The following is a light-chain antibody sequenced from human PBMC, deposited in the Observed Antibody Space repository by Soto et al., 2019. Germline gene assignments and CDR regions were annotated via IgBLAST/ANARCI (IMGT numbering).Light chain of an antibody. V-gene: IGLV2-8*01. CDR2: EVS. CDR1: SSDVGGYNY. Sequence: QPPSASGSPGQSVTISCTGTSSDVGGYNYVSWYQQHPGKAPKLMIYEVSKRPSGVPDRFSGSKSGNTASLTVSGLQAEDEADYYCSSYAGNKNVFGTGTKVTVL. CDR3: SSYAGNKNV. J-gene: IGLJ1*01.